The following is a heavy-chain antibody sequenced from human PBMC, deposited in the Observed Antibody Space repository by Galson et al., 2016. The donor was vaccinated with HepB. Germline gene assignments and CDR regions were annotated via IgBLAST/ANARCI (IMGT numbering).Heavy chain of an antibody. J-gene: IGHJ6*02. Sequence: SLRLSCAASGVTFSSFGFNWVRQAPGKGLEWVALISSDGSSQSYADSVKGRFGVSRDNSKKMVFLQMMSPRVEDTAVYYCARALSRGVKPNYYGLDVWGQGTTVIVSS. CDR1: GVTFSSFG. CDR2: ISSDGSSQ. D-gene: IGHD3-10*01. CDR3: ARALSRGVKPNYYGLDV. V-gene: IGHV3-30*09.